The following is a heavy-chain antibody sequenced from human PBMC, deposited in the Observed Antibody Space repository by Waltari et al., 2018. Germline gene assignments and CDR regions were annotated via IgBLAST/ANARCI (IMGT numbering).Heavy chain of an antibody. CDR2: IKEDGTEE. Sequence: EVQLVESGGGLVQPGGSLRLSCTASGFTFVNYWMSWVRQAPGKGLQGVAYIKEDGTEESYLDSLKGRFTISRDDAKNSLHLQMNSLRVEDTAIYYCARVSKGIHFDYWCQGTLVTVSS. CDR1: GFTFVNYW. CDR3: ARVSKGIHFDY. J-gene: IGHJ4*02. V-gene: IGHV3-7*04.